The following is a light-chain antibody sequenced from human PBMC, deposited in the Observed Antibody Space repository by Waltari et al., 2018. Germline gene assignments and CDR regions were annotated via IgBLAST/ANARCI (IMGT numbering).Light chain of an antibody. CDR2: EVN. Sequence: QSALTQPASVSGSPGQSITIPCTGTSSDVGSYDLVSWYQQHPGKAPKLIIYEVNGRPSGVSTRFSGSKSGNTASLTISGLQAEDEADYYCCSYAGVDTFYVFGTGTKVTVL. V-gene: IGLV2-23*02. CDR3: CSYAGVDTFYV. J-gene: IGLJ1*01. CDR1: SSDVGSYDL.